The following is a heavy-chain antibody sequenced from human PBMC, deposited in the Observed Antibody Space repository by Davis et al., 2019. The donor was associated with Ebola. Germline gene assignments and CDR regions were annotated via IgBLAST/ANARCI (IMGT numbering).Heavy chain of an antibody. J-gene: IGHJ4*01. D-gene: IGHD3-16*01. CDR2: ISSTGSTT. Sequence: GGSLRLSCEMSGFTFSDYYVSWIRQAPGKGLEWVSQISSTGSTTSYADSVRGRFTISRDNARNTLFLDMTSLRAEDTAVYYCVRNLLYVPLFEKWGHGTLVTVS. V-gene: IGHV3-11*01. CDR1: GFTFSDYY. CDR3: VRNLLYVPLFEK.